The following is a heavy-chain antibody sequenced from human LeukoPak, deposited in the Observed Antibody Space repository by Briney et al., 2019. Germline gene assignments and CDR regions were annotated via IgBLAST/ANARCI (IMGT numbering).Heavy chain of an antibody. V-gene: IGHV3-11*04. CDR3: ARTGRYCSSTSCLYYFDY. CDR1: GFTFSDYY. CDR2: ISSSGSTI. Sequence: SGGSLRLSCAASGFTFSDYYMSWIRQAPGKGLEWVSYISSSGSTIYYADSVKGRFTISRDNAKNSLYLQMNSLRAEDTAVYYCARTGRYCSSTSCLYYFDYWGQGTLVTVSS. J-gene: IGHJ4*02. D-gene: IGHD2-2*01.